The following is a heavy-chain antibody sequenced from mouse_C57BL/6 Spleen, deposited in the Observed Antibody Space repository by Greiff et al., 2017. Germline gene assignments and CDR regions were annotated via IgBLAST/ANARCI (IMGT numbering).Heavy chain of an antibody. J-gene: IGHJ3*01. CDR1: GYTFTSYW. Sequence: QVQLQQPGAELVRPGTSVKLSCKASGYTFTSYWMHWVKQRPGQGLEWIGVIDPSDSYTNYNQKFKGKATLTVDTSSSTAYMQLSSLTSEDSAVYYCASQDGSGIWFAYWGQGTLVTVSA. D-gene: IGHD3-2*02. CDR3: ASQDGSGIWFAY. V-gene: IGHV1-59*01. CDR2: IDPSDSYT.